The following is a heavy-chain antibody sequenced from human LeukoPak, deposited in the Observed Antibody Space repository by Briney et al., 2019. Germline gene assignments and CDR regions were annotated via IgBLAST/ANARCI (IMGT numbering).Heavy chain of an antibody. Sequence: GASVKVSCKASGGTFSSYAISWVRQAPGQGLEWMGGIIPIFGTANYAQKFQGRVTITTDESTSTAYMELSSLRSEDTAVYYCARGVYYYYGSGSYDYYYMDVWGKGTTVTVSS. V-gene: IGHV1-69*05. CDR2: IIPIFGTA. CDR1: GGTFSSYA. CDR3: ARGVYYYYGSGSYDYYYMDV. D-gene: IGHD3-10*01. J-gene: IGHJ6*03.